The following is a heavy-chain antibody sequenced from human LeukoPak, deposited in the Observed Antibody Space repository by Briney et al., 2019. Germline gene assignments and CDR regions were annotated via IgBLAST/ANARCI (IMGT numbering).Heavy chain of an antibody. V-gene: IGHV3-74*01. D-gene: IGHD6-19*01. Sequence: GGSLRLSCAASGFTFSDYYMSWIRQAPGKGLVWVSRIKSDGRTTSYADSVKGRFTISRDNAKNTPYLQLSSLRAEDTAVYYCARRSAVAGTLDYWGQGTLVTVSS. CDR3: ARRSAVAGTLDY. CDR1: GFTFSDYY. J-gene: IGHJ4*02. CDR2: IKSDGRTT.